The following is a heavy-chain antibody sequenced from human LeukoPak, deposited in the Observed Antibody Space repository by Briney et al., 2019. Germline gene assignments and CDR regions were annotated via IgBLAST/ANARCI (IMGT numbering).Heavy chain of an antibody. CDR2: ISAYNGNY. D-gene: IGHD3-10*01. CDR3: AKDIYYGSGSYPGN. Sequence: ASVKVSCKASGYTFSSYGMTWVRQAPGQGLEWMGWISAYNGNYNYAQKFQARVTMTTDTSTSTAYLELRSLRFDDTAVYYCAKDIYYGSGSYPGNWGQGTLVTVSS. CDR1: GYTFSSYG. J-gene: IGHJ4*02. V-gene: IGHV1-18*01.